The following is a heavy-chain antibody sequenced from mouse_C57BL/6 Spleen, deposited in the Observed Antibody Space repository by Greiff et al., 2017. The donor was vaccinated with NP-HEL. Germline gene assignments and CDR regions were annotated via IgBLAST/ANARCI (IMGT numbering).Heavy chain of an antibody. CDR2: ISYSGST. J-gene: IGHJ1*03. CDR1: GYSITSGYD. CDR3: ARGVYQGYFDV. V-gene: IGHV3-1*01. Sequence: EVQLVESGPGMVKPSQSLSLTCTVTGYSITSGYDWHWIRHFPGNKLEWMGYISYSGSTNYNPSLKSRISITHDTSKNHFFLKLNSVTTEDTATYYCARGVYQGYFDVWGTGTTVTVSS.